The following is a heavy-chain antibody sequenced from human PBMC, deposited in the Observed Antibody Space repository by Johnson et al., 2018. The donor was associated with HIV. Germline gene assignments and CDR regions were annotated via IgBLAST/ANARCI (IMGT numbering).Heavy chain of an antibody. CDR1: GFSFSSYG. D-gene: IGHD3-10*01. Sequence: QVQLVESGGGVVQPGGSLRLSCAATGFSFSSYGMHWVRQAPGKGLEWVAFTQYDGSKTYYGDSVRGRFTISRDNSKKTLYLEINSLRAEDTAVYYCARSMRGAFDVWGQGTMVTVSS. V-gene: IGHV3-30*02. CDR2: TQYDGSKT. J-gene: IGHJ3*01. CDR3: ARSMRGAFDV.